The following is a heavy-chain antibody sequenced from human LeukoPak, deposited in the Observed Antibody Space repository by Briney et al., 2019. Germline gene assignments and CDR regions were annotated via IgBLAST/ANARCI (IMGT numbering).Heavy chain of an antibody. V-gene: IGHV3-64D*06. J-gene: IGHJ3*02. CDR2: ISSNGGSI. D-gene: IGHD6-13*01. CDR3: VKPYSSSWLGAFDI. Sequence: GGSLRLSCSASGFTFSSYAMHWVRQARGKGLEYVSAISSNGGSIYYADSVKGRFTISRDNSKNTLYLQMSSLRAEDTAVYFCVKPYSSSWLGAFDIWGQGTMVTVSS. CDR1: GFTFSSYA.